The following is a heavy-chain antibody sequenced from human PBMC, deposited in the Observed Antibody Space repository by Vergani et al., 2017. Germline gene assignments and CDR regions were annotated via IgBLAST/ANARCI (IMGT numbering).Heavy chain of an antibody. J-gene: IGHJ4*02. CDR3: ARAGSSGDFDY. CDR2: IWYDGSNK. CDR1: GFTFSSYG. Sequence: VQLLESGGGVVQPGRSLRLSCAASGFTFSSYGMHWVRQAPGKGLEWVAVIWYDGSNKYYADSVKGRFTISRDNSKNTLYLQMNSLRAEDTAVYYCARAGSSGDFDYWGQGTLVTVSS. D-gene: IGHD6-6*01. V-gene: IGHV3-33*01.